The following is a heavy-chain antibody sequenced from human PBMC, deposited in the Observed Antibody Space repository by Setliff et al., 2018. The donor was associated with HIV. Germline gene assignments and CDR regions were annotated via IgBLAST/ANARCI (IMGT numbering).Heavy chain of an antibody. CDR1: GGTFSSYA. Sequence: SVKVSCKASGGTFSSYAISWVRQAPGQGLEWMGGIMPIFGPANYAQKFQGRVTITTDESTSTAYMELSSLRSEDTAVYYCAILYGSGSGILDYWGQGTLVTVSS. CDR2: IMPIFGPA. CDR3: AILYGSGSGILDY. V-gene: IGHV1-69*05. D-gene: IGHD3-10*01. J-gene: IGHJ4*02.